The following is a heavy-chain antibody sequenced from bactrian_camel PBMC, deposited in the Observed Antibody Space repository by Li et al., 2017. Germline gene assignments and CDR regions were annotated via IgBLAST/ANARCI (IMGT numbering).Heavy chain of an antibody. J-gene: IGHJ4*01. V-gene: IGHV3-2*01. D-gene: IGHD5*01. CDR2: IYSDGSNT. Sequence: HVQLVESGGGSVQAGGSLRLSCAASGYTYSSYYMSWVRQAPGKGLEWVSSIYSDGSNTYYTDSVKGRFTISLDSAKHTVYLQMNSLKPEDTAMYHCAADPNPCPQQIRILPFIPTATKGQGTQVTVS. CDR1: GYTYSSYY.